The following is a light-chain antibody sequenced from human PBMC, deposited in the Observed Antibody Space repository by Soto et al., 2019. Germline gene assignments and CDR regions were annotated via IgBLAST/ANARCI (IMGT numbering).Light chain of an antibody. CDR3: QQYGSSPWT. V-gene: IGKV3-20*01. Sequence: EIVLTQSPGTLSLSPGERATLSCRASQSVTNNYLAWYQKKTGQTPRLIVYLASSRAPGIPDRFIGSGSGTHFTLTISRVEPEDFAVYYCQQYGSSPWTFGQGTKVEIK. CDR1: QSVTNNY. J-gene: IGKJ1*01. CDR2: LAS.